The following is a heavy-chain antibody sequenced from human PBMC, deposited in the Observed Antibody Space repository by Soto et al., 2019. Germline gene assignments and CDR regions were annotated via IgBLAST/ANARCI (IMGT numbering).Heavy chain of an antibody. Sequence: SETLSLTCAVYGGSFSGYYWSWIRQPPGKGLEWIGEINYSGNTNYNPSLKSRVTISVDTSKNQFSLKMTSVTAADTAVYFCGGQDYGAKGYYFENWGQGALVTVSS. V-gene: IGHV4-34*01. D-gene: IGHD4-17*01. CDR1: GGSFSGYY. J-gene: IGHJ4*02. CDR3: GGQDYGAKGYYFEN. CDR2: INYSGNT.